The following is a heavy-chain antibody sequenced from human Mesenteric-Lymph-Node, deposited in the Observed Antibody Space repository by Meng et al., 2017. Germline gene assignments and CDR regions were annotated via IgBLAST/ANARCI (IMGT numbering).Heavy chain of an antibody. CDR2: IIPILGIA. D-gene: IGHD2-15*01. V-gene: IGHV1-69*04. CDR3: ARDPDIVVVVAPDY. CDR1: GGTFSSYA. Sequence: SVKVSCKASGGTFSSYAISWVRQAPGQGLEWMGRIIPILGIANYAQKFQGRVTMTRDTSISTAYMELSRLRSDDTAVYYCARDPDIVVVVAPDYWGQGTLVTVSS. J-gene: IGHJ4*02.